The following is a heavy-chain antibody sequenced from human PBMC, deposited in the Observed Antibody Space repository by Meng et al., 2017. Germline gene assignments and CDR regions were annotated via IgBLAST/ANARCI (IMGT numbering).Heavy chain of an antibody. CDR1: GYSISSGYY. J-gene: IGHJ3*02. CDR3: ARDYVWGSYRKSDDAFDI. V-gene: IGHV4-38-2*02. Sequence: SETLSLTCTVSGYSISSGYYWGWIRQPPGKGLEWIGSIYHSGSTYYNPSLKSRVTISVDTSKNQFSLKLSSVTAADTAMYYCARDYVWGSYRKSDDAFDIWGQGTMVTVSS. CDR2: IYHSGST. D-gene: IGHD3-16*02.